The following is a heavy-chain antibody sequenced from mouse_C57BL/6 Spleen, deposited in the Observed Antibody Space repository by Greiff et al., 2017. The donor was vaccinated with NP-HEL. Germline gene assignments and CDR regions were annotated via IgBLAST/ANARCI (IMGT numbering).Heavy chain of an antibody. D-gene: IGHD1-1*01. CDR3: ARDYYGSRGRYFDV. CDR2: ISDGGSYT. J-gene: IGHJ1*03. V-gene: IGHV5-4*01. CDR1: GFTFSSYA. Sequence: EVHLVESGGGLVKPGGSLKLSCAASGFTFSSYAMSWVRQTPEKRLEWVATISDGGSYTYYPDNVKGRFTISRDNAKNNLYLQMSHLKSEDTAMYYCARDYYGSRGRYFDVWGTGTTVTVSS.